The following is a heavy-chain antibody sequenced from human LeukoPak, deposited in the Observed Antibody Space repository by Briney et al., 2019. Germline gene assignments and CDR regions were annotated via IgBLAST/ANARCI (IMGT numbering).Heavy chain of an antibody. Sequence: PSGTLSLTCTVSSGFIISSDYYWGWIRQSPGKGLEWIGSIHYSGSAYYSPSLKSRVTISVDTSKNQFSLKLNSVTAADTAVYYCARRPRSGYYLDYWGQGTLVTVSS. CDR2: IHYSGSA. D-gene: IGHD3-22*01. V-gene: IGHV4-39*01. CDR1: SGFIISSDYY. J-gene: IGHJ4*02. CDR3: ARRPRSGYYLDY.